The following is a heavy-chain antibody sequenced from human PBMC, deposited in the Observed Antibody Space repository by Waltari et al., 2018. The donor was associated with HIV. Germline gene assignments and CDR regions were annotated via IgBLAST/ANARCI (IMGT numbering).Heavy chain of an antibody. CDR1: GYALATYD. CDR2: MSPNSGNT. Sequence: QVQLVQSGAEVKKPGASVKVSCKASGYALATYDVNWVRQATGQGPGWMGWMSPNSGNTVYAQEFQGRVTMTRDTSISTVYMELSSLTSEDTAVYYCARGGSASMDVWGQGTTVTVSS. J-gene: IGHJ6*02. V-gene: IGHV1-8*01. CDR3: ARGGSASMDV.